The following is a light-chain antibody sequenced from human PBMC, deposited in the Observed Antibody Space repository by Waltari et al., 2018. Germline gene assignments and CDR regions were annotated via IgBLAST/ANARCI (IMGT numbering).Light chain of an antibody. CDR2: DTS. CDR1: TGAVTSGHY. CDR3: LLWYSGPRWV. Sequence: QAVVTQEPSLTVSPGGTVTLTCGSSTGAVTSGHYPYWFQQKPGQVPRTRIYDTSNKHSWTPARFSGSLLGGKAALTLSGAQPEDEAEYYCLLWYSGPRWVFGGGTKLSVL. V-gene: IGLV7-46*01. J-gene: IGLJ3*02.